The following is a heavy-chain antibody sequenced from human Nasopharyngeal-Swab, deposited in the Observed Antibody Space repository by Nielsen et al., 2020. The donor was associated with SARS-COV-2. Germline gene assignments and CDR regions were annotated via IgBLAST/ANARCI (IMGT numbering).Heavy chain of an antibody. J-gene: IGHJ6*02. Sequence: WVRQAPGQGLEWMGGTIPIFGTANYAQKFQGRVTITADESTSTAYMELSSLRSEDTAVYYCALGATNYYYYGMDVWGQGTTVTVSS. CDR3: ALGATNYYYYGMDV. D-gene: IGHD1-26*01. V-gene: IGHV1-69*01. CDR2: TIPIFGTA.